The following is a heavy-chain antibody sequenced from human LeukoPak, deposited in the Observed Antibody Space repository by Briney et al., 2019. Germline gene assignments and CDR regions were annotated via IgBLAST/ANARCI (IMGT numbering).Heavy chain of an antibody. CDR2: IYYSGST. V-gene: IGHV4-39*01. Sequence: PSETLSLTCAVSGGSISSSRYSWGWIRQPPGKGLEWIGSIYYSGSTYYNPSLKSRVTISVDTSKNQFSLKLSSVTAADTAVYYCASYFNDFWSGYRDYWGQGTLVTVSS. CDR1: GGSISSSRYS. J-gene: IGHJ4*02. CDR3: ASYFNDFWSGYRDY. D-gene: IGHD3-3*01.